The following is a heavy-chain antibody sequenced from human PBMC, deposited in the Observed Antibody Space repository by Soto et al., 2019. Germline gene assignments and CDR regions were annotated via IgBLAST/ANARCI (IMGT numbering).Heavy chain of an antibody. Sequence: QVQLVESGGGLVKPGGSLRLSCAASGFTFSDYYMSWIRQAPGKGLEWVSYISSSGSTIYYADSVKGRFTISRANAKTALYLQMNSLRAEAPAVYYCARDPPGQWLLSWGQGTLVTVSS. V-gene: IGHV3-11*01. CDR1: GFTFSDYY. CDR3: ARDPPGQWLLS. J-gene: IGHJ5*02. D-gene: IGHD6-19*01. CDR2: ISSSGSTI.